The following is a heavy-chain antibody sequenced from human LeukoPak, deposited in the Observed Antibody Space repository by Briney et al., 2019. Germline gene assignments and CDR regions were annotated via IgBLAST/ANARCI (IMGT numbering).Heavy chain of an antibody. V-gene: IGHV1-2*06. CDR3: ASDEYCSGGSCYSGDY. D-gene: IGHD2-15*01. CDR1: GGTFSSYA. CDR2: INPNSGGT. Sequence: ASVKVSCKASGGTFSSYAISWVRQAPGQGLEWMGRINPNSGGTNYAQKFQGRVTMTRDTSISTAYMELSRLRSDDTAVYYCASDEYCSGGSCYSGDYWGKGTLVTVSS. J-gene: IGHJ4*02.